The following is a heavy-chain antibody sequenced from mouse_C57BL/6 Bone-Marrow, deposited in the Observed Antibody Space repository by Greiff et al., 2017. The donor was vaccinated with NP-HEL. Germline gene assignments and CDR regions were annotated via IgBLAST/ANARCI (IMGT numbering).Heavy chain of an antibody. D-gene: IGHD2-3*01. CDR2: IWSGGST. J-gene: IGHJ4*01. V-gene: IGHV2-2*01. Sequence: QVQLKESGPGLVQPSQSLSITCTVSGFSLTSYGVHWVRQSPGKGLEWLGVIWSGGSTDYNAAFISRLSISKDNSKSQVFFKMNSLQADDTAIYYCARTRDGYYPYYAMDYWGQGTSVTVSS. CDR1: GFSLTSYG. CDR3: ARTRDGYYPYYAMDY.